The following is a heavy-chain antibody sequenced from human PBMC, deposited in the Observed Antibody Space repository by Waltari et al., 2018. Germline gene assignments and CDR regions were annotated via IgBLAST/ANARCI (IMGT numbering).Heavy chain of an antibody. V-gene: IGHV4-34*01. CDR1: GVSFSGYY. CDR3: ARGNKLLPSKSFDY. CDR2: INHSGST. J-gene: IGHJ4*02. D-gene: IGHD1-1*01. Sequence: QVQLQQWGAGLLKPSETLSLTCAVYGVSFSGYYWSWIRQPPGKGLEWIGEINHSGSTNYNPSLKSRVTISVDTSKNQFSLKLSSVTAADTAVYYCARGNKLLPSKSFDYWGQGTLVTVSS.